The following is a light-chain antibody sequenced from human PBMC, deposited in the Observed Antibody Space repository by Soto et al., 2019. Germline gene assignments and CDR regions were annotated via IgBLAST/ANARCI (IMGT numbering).Light chain of an antibody. CDR1: QTVSST. V-gene: IGKV3-15*01. J-gene: IGKJ5*01. CDR3: QQHGSSIT. Sequence: TLGTATRSVSAEKTATAAFRASQTVSSTLAWYQQKPGQSPRLLIYGASTRATGIPARFSGSGSGTEFTLTINTLQPEDFATYYCQQHGSSITFGQGTRLEIK. CDR2: GAS.